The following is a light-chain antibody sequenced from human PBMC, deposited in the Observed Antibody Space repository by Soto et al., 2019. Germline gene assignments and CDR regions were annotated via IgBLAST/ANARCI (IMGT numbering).Light chain of an antibody. CDR3: LQKYFYPFT. J-gene: IGKJ3*01. Sequence: ILMTQSPSSLSAFVGDRVTITCRASQDIGNFLAWYQQKPGKVPKLLIYAASTLQSGVPSRFSGSGSGTDFTLTISSLQPEDVATYYCLQKYFYPFTFGPGTKVDIK. V-gene: IGKV1-27*01. CDR2: AAS. CDR1: QDIGNF.